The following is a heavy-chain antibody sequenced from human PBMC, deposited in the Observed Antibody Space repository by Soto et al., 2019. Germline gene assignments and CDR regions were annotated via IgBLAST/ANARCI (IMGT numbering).Heavy chain of an antibody. CDR2: IKQDGSEK. V-gene: IGHV3-7*01. D-gene: IGHD3-10*01. J-gene: IGHJ5*02. Sequence: ESGGGLVQPGGSLRLSCAASGFTFSSYWMSWVRQAPGKGLEWVANIKQDGSEKYYVDSVKGRFTISRDNAKNSLYLQMNSLRAEDTAVYYCAREGDTYYYGSGSYPVGFDPWGQGTLVTVSS. CDR1: GFTFSSYW. CDR3: AREGDTYYYGSGSYPVGFDP.